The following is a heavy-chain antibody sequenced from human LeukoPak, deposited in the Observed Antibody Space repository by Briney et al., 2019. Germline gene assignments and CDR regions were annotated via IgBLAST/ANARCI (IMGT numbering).Heavy chain of an antibody. CDR1: GGSFSGYY. J-gene: IGHJ3*02. CDR2: INHSGST. D-gene: IGHD3-16*01. V-gene: IGHV4-34*01. Sequence: SETLSLTCAVYGGSFSGYYWSWIRQPPGKGLEWIREINHSGSTNYNPSLKSRVTISVDTSKNQFSLELNSVTAADTAVYYCGAYRTLDDAFDIWGQGTLVTVSS. CDR3: GAYRTLDDAFDI.